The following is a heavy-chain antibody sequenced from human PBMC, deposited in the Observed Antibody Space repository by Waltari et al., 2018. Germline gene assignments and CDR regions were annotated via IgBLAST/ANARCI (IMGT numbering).Heavy chain of an antibody. V-gene: IGHV1-24*01. J-gene: IGHJ4*02. Sequence: QVQLVQSGAEVKKPGASVKVSCKVSGYTLTELSMHWVRQAPGKGLEWMGGFDPEDGETIYAQKFQGRVTMTEDTPTDTAYMELSSLRSEDTAVYYCATHIGDCSSTSCYTFDYWGQGTLVTVSS. CDR3: ATHIGDCSSTSCYTFDY. CDR1: GYTLTELS. D-gene: IGHD2-2*02. CDR2: FDPEDGET.